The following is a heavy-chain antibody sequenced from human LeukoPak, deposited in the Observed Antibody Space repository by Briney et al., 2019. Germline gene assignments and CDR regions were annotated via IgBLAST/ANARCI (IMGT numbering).Heavy chain of an antibody. CDR1: GFTFSSYS. CDR3: AKADYGDYFDY. V-gene: IGHV3-21*04. CDR2: ISSSSSYI. D-gene: IGHD4-17*01. J-gene: IGHJ4*02. Sequence: GGSLRLSCAASGFTFSSYSMNWVRQAPGKGLEWVSSISSSSSYIYYADSVKGRFTISRDNSKNTLYLQMNSLRAEDTAVYYCAKADYGDYFDYWGQGTLVTVSS.